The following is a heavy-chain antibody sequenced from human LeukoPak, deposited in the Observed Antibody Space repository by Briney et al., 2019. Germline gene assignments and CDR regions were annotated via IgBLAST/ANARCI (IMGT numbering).Heavy chain of an antibody. D-gene: IGHD2-2*03. V-gene: IGHV3-30*18. CDR1: GFTFRSDG. Sequence: GRSLRLSCAASGFTFRSDGMHGVRQAPGKGLGWGAVISHDGSDKYCAGSVKGRFTISRDNSKTTLYLQMNSLRAEDTAVYYCAKDGYCSSTSCYIDYYYGMDVWGQGTTVTVSS. J-gene: IGHJ6*02. CDR3: AKDGYCSSTSCYIDYYYGMDV. CDR2: ISHDGSDK.